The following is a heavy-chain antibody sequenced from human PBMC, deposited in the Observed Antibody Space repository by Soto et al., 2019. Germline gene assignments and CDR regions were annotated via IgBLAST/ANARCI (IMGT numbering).Heavy chain of an antibody. D-gene: IGHD3-22*01. CDR2: IYPSDSDT. V-gene: IGHV5-51*01. CDR1: GYPFSYFW. J-gene: IGHJ4*02. CDR3: ARSDYYSSAYFGQTGTFED. Sequence: GESLKISCEGSGYPFSYFWIAWVRQMPGKGLEWMGIIYPSDSDTRYSPSFQGQVTISADKSTNTAYLQWSSLKASDTAMYYCARSDYYSSAYFGQTGTFEDRGQGTLVTVSS.